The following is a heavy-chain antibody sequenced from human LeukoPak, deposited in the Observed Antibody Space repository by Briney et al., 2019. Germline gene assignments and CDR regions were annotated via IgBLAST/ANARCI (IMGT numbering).Heavy chain of an antibody. Sequence: GGSLRLSCAASGFTFSAYSMNWVRQAPGKGLEWVSSITSGDFVYFADSLKGRFTISRDNGKSSLYLQMNSLRDEDTAVYYCARGGFNMVRGVIIPSNSYFYYMDIWGKGTTVTVSS. CDR3: ARGGFNMVRGVIIPSNSYFYYMDI. CDR2: ITSGDFV. D-gene: IGHD3-10*01. J-gene: IGHJ6*03. V-gene: IGHV3-69-1*01. CDR1: GFTFSAYS.